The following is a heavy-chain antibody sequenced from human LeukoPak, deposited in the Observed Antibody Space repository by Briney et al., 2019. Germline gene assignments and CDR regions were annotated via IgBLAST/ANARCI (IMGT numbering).Heavy chain of an antibody. CDR2: IYYSGST. D-gene: IGHD6-19*01. CDR3: ARVAVAGWFDP. Sequence: SETLSLTCTVSGGSISSYYRSWIRQPPGKGLEWIGYIYYSGSTNYNPSLKSRVTISVDTSKNQFSLKLSSVTAADTAVYYCARVAVAGWFDPWGQGTLVTVSS. V-gene: IGHV4-59*01. CDR1: GGSISSYY. J-gene: IGHJ5*02.